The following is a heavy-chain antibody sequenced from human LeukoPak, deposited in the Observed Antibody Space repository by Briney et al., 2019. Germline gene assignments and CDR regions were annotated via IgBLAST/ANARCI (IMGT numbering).Heavy chain of an antibody. CDR3: ARAAHTRAFDI. V-gene: IGHV1-46*01. CDR2: INPSGGST. J-gene: IGHJ3*02. D-gene: IGHD1-26*01. CDR1: GYTFTGYY. Sequence: GASVKVSCKASGYTFTGYYMHWVRQAPGQGLEWMGIINPSGGSTSYAQKFQGRVTMTRDTSTSTVYMELSSLRSEDTAVYYCARAAHTRAFDIWGQGTMVTVSS.